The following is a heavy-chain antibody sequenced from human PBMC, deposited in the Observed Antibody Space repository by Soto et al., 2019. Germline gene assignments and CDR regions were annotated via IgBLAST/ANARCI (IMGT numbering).Heavy chain of an antibody. J-gene: IGHJ4*02. CDR1: GFSLTTSGEG. CDR2: IYWNTERCDER. V-gene: IGHV2-5*01. Sequence: QITLKESGPALVKPTETLTLTCIFSGFSLTTSGEGVGWIRQPPGKALEWLALIYWNTERCDERRFNPSLRSRLTLPKDTSKNQVALTMTTMDPVDTPTYYCAHRISRTYFDYWGQGTLVTVSS. CDR3: AHRISRTYFDY.